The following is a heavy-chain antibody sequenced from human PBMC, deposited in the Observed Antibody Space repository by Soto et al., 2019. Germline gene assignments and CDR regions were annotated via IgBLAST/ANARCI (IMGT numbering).Heavy chain of an antibody. Sequence: PGGSLRLSCAASGFTFSSYSMNWVRQAPGKGLEWVSSISSSSSYIYYADSVKGRFTISRDNAKNSLYLQMNSLRAEDTAVYYCARVISADDYVWGSYRYSYYYGMDVWGKGTTVTVSS. CDR2: ISSSSSYI. CDR1: GFTFSSYS. J-gene: IGHJ6*04. V-gene: IGHV3-21*01. CDR3: ARVISADDYVWGSYRYSYYYGMDV. D-gene: IGHD3-16*02.